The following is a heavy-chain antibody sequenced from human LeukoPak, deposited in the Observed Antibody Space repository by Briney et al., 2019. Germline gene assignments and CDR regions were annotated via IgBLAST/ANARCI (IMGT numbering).Heavy chain of an antibody. CDR3: AGGVADYYYYMDV. V-gene: IGHV4-34*01. CDR2: INHSGST. D-gene: IGHD2-15*01. CDR1: GGSFSGYY. J-gene: IGHJ6*03. Sequence: PSETLSLTCAVYGGSFSGYYWSWIRQPPGKGLEWIGEINHSGSTNYNPSLKSRVTISVDTSKNQFSLKLSSVTAADTAVYYCAGGVADYYYYMDVWGKGTTVTVSS.